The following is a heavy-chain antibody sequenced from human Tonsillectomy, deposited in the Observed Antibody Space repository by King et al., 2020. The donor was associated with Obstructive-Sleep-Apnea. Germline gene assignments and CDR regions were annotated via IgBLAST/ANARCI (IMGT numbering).Heavy chain of an antibody. V-gene: IGHV3-9*01. J-gene: IGHJ4*02. CDR3: AKVMTGTGRGFDS. D-gene: IGHD1-1*01. CDR1: GFAFDDYA. CDR2: ISWNSGYI. Sequence: QLVQSGGGLVQPGRSLRLSCAASGFAFDDYAMHWVRHPPGKGLEWVSGISWNSGYIAYADSVKGRFTISRDNAKNSLFLQMNSLRSEDTALYYCAKVMTGTGRGFDSWGQGTLVTVSS.